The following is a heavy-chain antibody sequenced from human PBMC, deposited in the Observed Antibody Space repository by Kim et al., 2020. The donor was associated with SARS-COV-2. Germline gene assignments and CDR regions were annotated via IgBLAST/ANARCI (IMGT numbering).Heavy chain of an antibody. Sequence: SETLSLTCTVSGGSISSYYWSWIRQPPGKGLEWIGYIYYSGSTNYNPSLKSRVTISVDTSKNQFSLKLSSVTAADTAVYYCARGRRYYYGSGTFYYYYGMDVWGQGTTVTVSS. D-gene: IGHD3-10*01. CDR3: ARGRRYYYGSGTFYYYYGMDV. J-gene: IGHJ6*02. CDR1: GGSISSYY. CDR2: IYYSGST. V-gene: IGHV4-59*13.